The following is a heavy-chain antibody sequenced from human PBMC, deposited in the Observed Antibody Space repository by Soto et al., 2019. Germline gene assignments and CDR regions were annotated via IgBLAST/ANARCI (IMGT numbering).Heavy chain of an antibody. D-gene: IGHD5-12*01. V-gene: IGHV1-18*01. J-gene: IGHJ5*02. CDR3: ARGVGAYDPTGRVTP. CDR1: DYTFTSYG. Sequence: QVHLVQSGAEVKKPGASVKVSCKASDYTFTSYGITWVRQAPGQGLEWMGWISVYNGNTNYAQKFQGRVTMTTDTSTYTVSIEPGGLSSDDTAVYYCARGVGAYDPTGRVTPWGQGTLVTVSS. CDR2: ISVYNGNT.